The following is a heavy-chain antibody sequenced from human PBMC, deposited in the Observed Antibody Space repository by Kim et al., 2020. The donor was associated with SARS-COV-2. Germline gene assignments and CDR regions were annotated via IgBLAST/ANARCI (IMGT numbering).Heavy chain of an antibody. CDR2: IYTSGST. J-gene: IGHJ5*02. CDR3: ARAGLSGSYRGSPLDWFDP. D-gene: IGHD1-26*01. V-gene: IGHV4-4*07. CDR1: GGSISSYY. Sequence: SETLSLTCTVSGGSISSYYWSWIRQPAGKGLEWIGRIYTSGSTNYNPSLKSRVTMSVDTSKNQFSLKLSSVTAADTAVYYCARAGLSGSYRGSPLDWFDPWGQGTLVTVSS.